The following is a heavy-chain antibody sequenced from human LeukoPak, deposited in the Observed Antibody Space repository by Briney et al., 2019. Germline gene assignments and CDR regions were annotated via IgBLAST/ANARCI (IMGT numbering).Heavy chain of an antibody. Sequence: PGWSLRLSCTASGFTFSSSAMSWVRQAPGKVLEWVSGICISGGSTYYADSVKGRFTISRDNSKNTLYLQMNSLRAEDTAVYYCAKDAHHLMEHFDYWGQGTLVTVSS. J-gene: IGHJ4*02. V-gene: IGHV3-23*01. D-gene: IGHD2-8*01. CDR3: AKDAHHLMEHFDY. CDR2: ICISGGST. CDR1: GFTFSSSA.